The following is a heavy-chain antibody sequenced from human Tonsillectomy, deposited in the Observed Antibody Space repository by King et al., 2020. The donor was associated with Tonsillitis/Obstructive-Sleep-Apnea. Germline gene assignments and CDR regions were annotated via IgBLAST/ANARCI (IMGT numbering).Heavy chain of an antibody. CDR3: ARDYRGDRGAFDI. J-gene: IGHJ3*02. CDR2: ISNDGTNK. V-gene: IGHV3-30*04. D-gene: IGHD3-10*01. CDR1: GFTFSSYV. Sequence: VQLVESGGGVVQPGRSLRLSCAASGFTFSSYVMHWVRQGPGKGLEWVAVISNDGTNKYHADSVKGRFTISRDNSKNTLYLQMNRLRAEDTAVYYCARDYRGDRGAFDIWGQGTMVTVSS.